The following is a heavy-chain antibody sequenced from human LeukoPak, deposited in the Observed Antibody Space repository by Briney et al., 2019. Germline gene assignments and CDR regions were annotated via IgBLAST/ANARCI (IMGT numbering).Heavy chain of an antibody. Sequence: ASVKVSCKASGYTFTGYYMHWVRQAPGQGLEWMGWINPNSGGTNYAQKFQGRVTMTRDTSTSTAYMELSRLRSDDTAVYYCARDWGHSDAFDIWGQGTMVTVSS. V-gene: IGHV1-2*02. D-gene: IGHD3-16*01. CDR3: ARDWGHSDAFDI. CDR1: GYTFTGYY. J-gene: IGHJ3*02. CDR2: INPNSGGT.